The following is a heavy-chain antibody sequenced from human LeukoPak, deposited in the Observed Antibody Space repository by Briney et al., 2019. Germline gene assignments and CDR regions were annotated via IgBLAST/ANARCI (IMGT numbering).Heavy chain of an antibody. D-gene: IGHD2-2*02. CDR1: GYTFTSYG. V-gene: IGHV1-18*01. J-gene: IGHJ6*02. CDR2: ISAYNGNT. Sequence: ASVKGSCKASGYTFTSYGISWVRQAPGQGLEWMGWISAYNGNTNYAQKLQGRVTMTTDTSTSTAYMELRSLRSDDTAVYYCARDDRVPAAINYYYYGMDVWGQGTTVTVSS. CDR3: ARDDRVPAAINYYYYGMDV.